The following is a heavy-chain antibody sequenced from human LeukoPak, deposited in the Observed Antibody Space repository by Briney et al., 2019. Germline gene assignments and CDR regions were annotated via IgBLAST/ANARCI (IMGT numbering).Heavy chain of an antibody. CDR1: GYTFTSYG. CDR3: ARWIQLWFPLFDY. J-gene: IGHJ4*02. V-gene: IGHV1-18*01. CDR2: ISAYNGNT. D-gene: IGHD5-18*01. Sequence: ASVKVSCKASGYTFTSYGISWVRQAPGQGLERMGWISAYNGNTNYAQKLQGRITMTTGTSTSTAYMELRSLRSDDTAVYYCARWIQLWFPLFDYWGQGTLVTVSS.